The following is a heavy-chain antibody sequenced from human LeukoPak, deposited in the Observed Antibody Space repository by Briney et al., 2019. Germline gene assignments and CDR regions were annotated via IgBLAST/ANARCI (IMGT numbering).Heavy chain of an antibody. D-gene: IGHD6-13*01. CDR2: IYYSGST. CDR1: GGSISSYY. V-gene: IGHV4-59*01. J-gene: IGHJ4*02. Sequence: PSETLSLTCTVSGGSISSYYWSWIRQPPGKGLEWIGYIYYSGSTNYNPSLKSRVTIPVDTSKNQFSLKLSSVTAADTAVYYCARDPSLYSSSWYGNFDYWGQGTLVTVSS. CDR3: ARDPSLYSSSWYGNFDY.